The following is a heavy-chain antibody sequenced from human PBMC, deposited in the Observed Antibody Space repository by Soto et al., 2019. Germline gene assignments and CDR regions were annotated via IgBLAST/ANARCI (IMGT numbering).Heavy chain of an antibody. V-gene: IGHV2-5*01. D-gene: IGHD6-19*01. CDR2: IYWNDDK. J-gene: IGHJ5*02. CDR1: GFSLRTSGVG. Sequence: SGPTLVNPTQTLTLTCIFSGFSLRTSGVGVGWTRQPPGKALEWLGFIYWNDDKRYSPSLKSRLTITKDTSKNQVVLTMTNMDPVDTATYYCAKSGSSGWYGWFDPWGQGTLVTVSS. CDR3: AKSGSSGWYGWFDP.